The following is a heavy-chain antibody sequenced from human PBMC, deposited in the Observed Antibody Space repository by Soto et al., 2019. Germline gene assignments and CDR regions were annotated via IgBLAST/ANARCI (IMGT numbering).Heavy chain of an antibody. D-gene: IGHD2-15*01. CDR1: GLTLIISW. J-gene: IGHJ4*02. Sequence: EVQLVESGGALVQPGGSRGLPFAAPGLTLIISWLHWVRKVPEKGLVWVSRINGDGISTSYADSVKGRFTISRDNAKDTLYLHMNSLGAEDTAVYYCARISQGTYCRGGNCYSDYWGQGTLVTVSS. CDR2: INGDGIST. V-gene: IGHV3-74*01. CDR3: ARISQGTYCRGGNCYSDY.